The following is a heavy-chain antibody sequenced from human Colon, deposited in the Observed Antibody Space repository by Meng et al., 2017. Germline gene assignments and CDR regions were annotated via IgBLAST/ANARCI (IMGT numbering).Heavy chain of an antibody. CDR3: TTEIQNVGDTAIEARDAFDF. D-gene: IGHD5-18*01. V-gene: IGHV3-15*01. CDR2: IKSKSDGGTT. CDR1: GFTFSKAW. J-gene: IGHJ3*01. Sequence: GESLKISCAASGFTFSKAWMSWVRQAPGKGLEWVGHIKSKSDGGTTDYAAPVKGRFTISRDDSKNTLYMQMNSLKTEDSAVYYCTTEIQNVGDTAIEARDAFDFWGQGTTVTVSS.